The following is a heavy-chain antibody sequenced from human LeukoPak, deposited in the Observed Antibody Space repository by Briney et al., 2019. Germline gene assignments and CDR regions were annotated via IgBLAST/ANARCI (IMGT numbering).Heavy chain of an antibody. CDR1: GFTFSSYA. J-gene: IGHJ5*02. CDR3: ARRDCDTIKCRGSNWFDP. CDR2: ISGSGGST. V-gene: IGHV3-23*01. D-gene: IGHD3-22*01. Sequence: GGSLRLSCAASGFTFSSYAMSWVRQAPGKGLEWVSAISGSGGSTYYADSVKGRFTISRDNSKNTLYLQMNSLRAEDTAVYYCARRDCDTIKCRGSNWFDPWGQGTLVSVSS.